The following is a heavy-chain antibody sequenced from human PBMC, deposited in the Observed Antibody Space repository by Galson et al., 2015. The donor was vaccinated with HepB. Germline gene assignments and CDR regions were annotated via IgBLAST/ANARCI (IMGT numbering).Heavy chain of an antibody. CDR2: ISPYNRDT. Sequence: SVKVSCKASGYTFSSYSITWVRLAPGQGLEWVGWISPYNRDTNYARKLQGRVTMTTDTSTNTAYMELRSLRSDDTAVYYCARGALVVVVNATQNNWFDPWGQGTPVTVSS. V-gene: IGHV1-18*01. CDR1: GYTFSSYS. D-gene: IGHD2-15*01. CDR3: ARGALVVVVNATQNNWFDP. J-gene: IGHJ5*02.